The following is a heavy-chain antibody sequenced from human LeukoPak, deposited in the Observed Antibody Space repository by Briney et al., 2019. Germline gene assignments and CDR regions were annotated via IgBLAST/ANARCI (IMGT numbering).Heavy chain of an antibody. V-gene: IGHV4-59*01. D-gene: IGHD4-17*01. CDR3: ARAHYGDYENYYYMDV. CDR1: GGSISSYY. CDR2: IYYSGST. J-gene: IGHJ6*03. Sequence: PSETLSFTCTVSGGSISSYYWSWIRQPPGKGLQFIGYIYYSGSTNYNTSLKSRVTMSVDTSKNQFSLKLYSVTAADTAVYYCARAHYGDYENYYYMDVWGKGTTVTVSS.